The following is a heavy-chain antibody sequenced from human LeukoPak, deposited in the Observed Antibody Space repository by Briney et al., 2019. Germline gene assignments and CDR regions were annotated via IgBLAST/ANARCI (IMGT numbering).Heavy chain of an antibody. CDR3: ARGPRLSSGSYYGY. J-gene: IGHJ4*02. V-gene: IGHV1-2*06. CDR2: INPNSGGT. CDR1: GYTFTGYY. D-gene: IGHD1-26*01. Sequence: ASVKVSCKASGYTFTGYYMHWVRQAPGQGLEWMARINPNSGGTNYAQKFQGRVTMTRDTSISTVYMELSSLRSEDTAVYYCARGPRLSSGSYYGYWGQGTLVTVSS.